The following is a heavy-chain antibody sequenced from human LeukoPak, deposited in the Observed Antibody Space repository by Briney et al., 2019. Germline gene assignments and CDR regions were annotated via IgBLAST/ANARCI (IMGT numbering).Heavy chain of an antibody. J-gene: IGHJ4*02. Sequence: ASVKVSCKASGHTFTGYYMHWVRQAPGQGLEWMGWINPNSGGTNHAQKFQGRVSMTRDTSISTAYMELSRLRSDDTAVYYCAQSSGWDSLKYWGQGTLDTVSS. V-gene: IGHV1-2*02. CDR1: GHTFTGYY. D-gene: IGHD6-19*01. CDR2: INPNSGGT. CDR3: AQSSGWDSLKY.